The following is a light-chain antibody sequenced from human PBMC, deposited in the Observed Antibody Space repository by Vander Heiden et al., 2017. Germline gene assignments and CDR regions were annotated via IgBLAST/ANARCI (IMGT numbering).Light chain of an antibody. CDR2: WAS. CDR1: QTILYSCSNKNY. J-gene: IGKJ1*01. Sequence: EIAMTQSPDSHDVSLGERATINCKYSQTILYSCSNKNYLAWYQQKRGQSPKRLIYWASTRESGVPDRFSGSGSGTDFTLTISSLQAEDVAVYFCQQYASSPWTFGQGTKVEIK. CDR3: QQYASSPWT. V-gene: IGKV4-1*01.